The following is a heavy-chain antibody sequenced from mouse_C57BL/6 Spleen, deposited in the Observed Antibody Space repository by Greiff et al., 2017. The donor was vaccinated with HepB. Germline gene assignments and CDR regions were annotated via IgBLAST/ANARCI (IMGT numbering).Heavy chain of an antibody. CDR1: GYTFTDHT. Sequence: VQLVESDAELVKPGASVKISCKVSGYTFTDHTIHWMKQRPEQGLEWIGYIYPRDGSTKYNEKFKGKATLTADKSSSTAYMQLNSLTSEDSAVYFCARYYGYEDWYFDVWGTGTTVTVSS. D-gene: IGHD2-2*01. J-gene: IGHJ1*03. CDR2: IYPRDGST. V-gene: IGHV1-78*01. CDR3: ARYYGYEDWYFDV.